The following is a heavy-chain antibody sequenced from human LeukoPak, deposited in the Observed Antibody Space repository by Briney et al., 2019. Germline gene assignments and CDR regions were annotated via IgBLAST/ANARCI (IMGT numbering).Heavy chain of an antibody. CDR2: ISGSGGST. V-gene: IGHV3-23*01. J-gene: IGHJ4*02. Sequence: GGSLRLSCAASGFTFSSYAMSWVRQAPGKGLEWVSAISGSGGSTYYADSVKGRFTISRDNSKNTLYLQMNSLRAEDTAVYCCAKDLALFTVTRFDYWGQGTLVTVSS. CDR1: GFTFSSYA. CDR3: AKDLALFTVTRFDY. D-gene: IGHD4-17*01.